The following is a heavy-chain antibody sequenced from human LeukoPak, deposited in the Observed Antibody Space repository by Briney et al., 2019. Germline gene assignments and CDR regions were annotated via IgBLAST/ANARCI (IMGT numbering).Heavy chain of an antibody. D-gene: IGHD7-27*01. V-gene: IGHV5-51*01. CDR3: ARTDRTEDPLDY. Sequence: GESLKISCKGSGYSFTSYWIGWVRQMPGKGLEWMGIIYPGDSDTRYSPSFQGQVTNSADKSISTAYLRWSSLKTSDTAMYYCARTDRTEDPLDYWGQGTLVTVSS. CDR2: IYPGDSDT. CDR1: GYSFTSYW. J-gene: IGHJ4*02.